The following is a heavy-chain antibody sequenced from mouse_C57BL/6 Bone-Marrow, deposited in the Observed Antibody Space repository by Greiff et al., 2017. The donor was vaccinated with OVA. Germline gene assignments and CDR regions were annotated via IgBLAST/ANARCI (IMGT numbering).Heavy chain of an antibody. V-gene: IGHV5-9-1*02. CDR2: ISSGGDYI. D-gene: IGHD1-2*01. CDR3: TRVGLRRDQGYFDV. J-gene: IGHJ1*03. Sequence: EVKVVESGAGLVKPGGSLKLSCAASGFTFSSYAMSWVRQTPEKRLEWVAYISSGGDYIYYADTVKGRFTISRDNARNTLYLQMSSLKSEDTAMYYCTRVGLRRDQGYFDVWGTGTTVTVSS. CDR1: GFTFSSYA.